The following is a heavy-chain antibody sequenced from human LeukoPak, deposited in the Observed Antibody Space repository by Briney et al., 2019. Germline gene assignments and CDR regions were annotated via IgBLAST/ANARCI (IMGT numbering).Heavy chain of an antibody. D-gene: IGHD4-23*01. CDR2: ISRNSDTI. Sequence: PGRSLRLSCAASGFTSEDYAMHWVRQAPGKGLEWVSGISRNSDTIGYADSVKGRFTISRDNAKNSLYLQINSLRIEDMALYYCAKSYINYGGNSADAFDIWGQGTMVTVSS. V-gene: IGHV3-9*02. CDR3: AKSYINYGGNSADAFDI. J-gene: IGHJ3*02. CDR1: GFTSEDYA.